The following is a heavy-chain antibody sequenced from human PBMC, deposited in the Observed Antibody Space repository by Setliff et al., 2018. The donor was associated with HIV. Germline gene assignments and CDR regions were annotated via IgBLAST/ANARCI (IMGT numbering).Heavy chain of an antibody. Sequence: GGSLRLSCAASGFTFSSYAMHWVRQAPGKGLEWVAVISYDGSNKYYADSVKGRFTISRDNSKNTVYLQMNGLRAEDTAEYYCAKELAASGLGYFDSWGRGILVTVSS. CDR1: GFTFSSYA. CDR3: AKELAASGLGYFDS. V-gene: IGHV3-30*04. CDR2: ISYDGSNK. J-gene: IGHJ4*02. D-gene: IGHD3-22*01.